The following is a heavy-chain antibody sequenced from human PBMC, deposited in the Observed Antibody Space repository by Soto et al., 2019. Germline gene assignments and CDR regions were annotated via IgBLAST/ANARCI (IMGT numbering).Heavy chain of an antibody. Sequence: QVQLHESGPRVVKPSETLSLTCTVSGGSMSGYYWTWIRQAPGKGLEWIGNVFHSGNTNYNPSLKSXVTXXXXXXXXXXXXXXXXXXXXXXXXXXXXKASLTIXGDDVTHWXFDPWGQGTLVTVSS. CDR2: VFHSGNT. CDR3: XKASLTIXGDDVTHWXFDP. D-gene: IGHD1-1*01. CDR1: GGSMSGYY. J-gene: IGHJ5*02. V-gene: IGHV4-59*13.